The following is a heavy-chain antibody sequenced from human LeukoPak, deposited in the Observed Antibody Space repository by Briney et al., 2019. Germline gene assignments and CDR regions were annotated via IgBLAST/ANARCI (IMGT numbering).Heavy chain of an antibody. D-gene: IGHD6-13*01. CDR3: TKDIADN. CDR1: GFTFGDYT. J-gene: IGHJ4*02. V-gene: IGHV3-49*04. Sequence: SLRLSCTASGFTFGDYTLSWVRQAPGEGLEWVGFMRSRAYGETTEYAASVKGRFTISRDDSKSIGYLQMNSLKSDDTALYYCTKDIADNWGQGTLVTVSS. CDR2: MRSRAYGETT.